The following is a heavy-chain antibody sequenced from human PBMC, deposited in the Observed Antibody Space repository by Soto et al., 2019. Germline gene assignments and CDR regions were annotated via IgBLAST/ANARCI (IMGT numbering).Heavy chain of an antibody. Sequence: QVQLVQSGAEVKKPGSSVKVSCKASGGTFSSYAISWVRQAPGQGLEWMGGIIPIFGTANYAQKLQGRVTITADESTSTAYMELSSLRSEDTAVYYCARDRFTVSFSVKNYYYGMDVWGQGTTVTVSS. CDR2: IIPIFGTA. V-gene: IGHV1-69*12. CDR3: ARDRFTVSFSVKNYYYGMDV. D-gene: IGHD4-4*01. J-gene: IGHJ6*02. CDR1: GGTFSSYA.